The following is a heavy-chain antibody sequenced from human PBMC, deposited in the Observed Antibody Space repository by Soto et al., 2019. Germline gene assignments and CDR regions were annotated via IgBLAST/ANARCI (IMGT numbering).Heavy chain of an antibody. CDR1: GFTFSSYG. J-gene: IGHJ5*02. CDR3: ARDPAVYSSSLGWFDP. D-gene: IGHD6-6*01. V-gene: IGHV3-33*01. CDR2: IWYDGSNK. Sequence: QVQLVESGGGVVQPGRSLRLSCAASGFTFSSYGMHWVRQAPGKGLEWVAVIWYDGSNKYYADSVKGRFTISRDNSKNTLYLQMNSLRAEDTAVYYCARDPAVYSSSLGWFDPWGQGTLFTVSS.